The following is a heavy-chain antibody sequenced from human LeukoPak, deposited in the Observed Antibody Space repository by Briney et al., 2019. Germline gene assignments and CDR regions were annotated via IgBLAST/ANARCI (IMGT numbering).Heavy chain of an antibody. V-gene: IGHV4-4*07. J-gene: IGHJ4*02. Sequence: PSETLSLTCTVSGGSIGSYYWSWIRQPAGKGLEWIGRIYTSGSTNYNPSLNGRVTVSVDKSENQFSLKVRSVTAADTAVYYCARDRFSSGVPLDDWGQGIVVTVSS. CDR1: GGSIGSYY. CDR3: ARDRFSSGVPLDD. CDR2: IYTSGST. D-gene: IGHD2-15*01.